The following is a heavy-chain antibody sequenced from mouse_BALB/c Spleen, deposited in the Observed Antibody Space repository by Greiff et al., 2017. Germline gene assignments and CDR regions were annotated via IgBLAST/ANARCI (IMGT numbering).Heavy chain of an antibody. V-gene: IGHV1-87*01. CDR1: GYTFTSYW. CDR2: IYPGDGDT. Sequence: QVQLQQSGAELARPGASVKLSCKASGYTFTSYWMQWVKQRPGQGLEWIGAIYPGDGDTRYTQKFKGKATLTADKSSSTAYMQLSSLASEDSAVYYCARIVDAYWGQGTLVTVSA. J-gene: IGHJ3*01. CDR3: ARIVDAY.